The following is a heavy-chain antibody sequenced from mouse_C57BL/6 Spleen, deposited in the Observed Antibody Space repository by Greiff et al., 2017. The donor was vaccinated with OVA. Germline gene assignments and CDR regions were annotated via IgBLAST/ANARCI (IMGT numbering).Heavy chain of an antibody. Sequence: QVQLQQSGAELVKPGASVKMSCKASGYTFTTYPIEWMKQNHGKSLEWIGNFHPYNDDTKYNEKFKGKATLTVEKSSSTVYLELSRLTSDDSAVYYCARGGYYGSSYWYYFDYWGQGTTLTVSS. V-gene: IGHV1-47*01. CDR3: ARGGYYGSSYWYYFDY. D-gene: IGHD1-1*01. CDR1: GYTFTTYP. CDR2: FHPYNDDT. J-gene: IGHJ2*01.